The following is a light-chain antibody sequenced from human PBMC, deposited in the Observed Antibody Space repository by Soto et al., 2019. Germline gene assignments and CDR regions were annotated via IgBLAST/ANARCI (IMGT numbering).Light chain of an antibody. CDR2: AAS. Sequence: GESVTITCRASQVISTSLAWYQVKPGKAPKLLIYAASTLESGVPSRFSATVSGTEFSLTITSLQPEDFATYYCQQLFDSPITFGQGTDWRI. CDR3: QQLFDSPIT. J-gene: IGKJ5*01. V-gene: IGKV1-9*01. CDR1: QVISTS.